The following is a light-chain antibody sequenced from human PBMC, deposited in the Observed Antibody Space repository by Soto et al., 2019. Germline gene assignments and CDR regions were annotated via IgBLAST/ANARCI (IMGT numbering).Light chain of an antibody. CDR1: QSVGSNY. J-gene: IGKJ2*01. V-gene: IGKV3-20*01. CDR2: AAF. CDR3: QHYGTTVYT. Sequence: DIVLTQSPGALSLSTGERATLSCRASQSVGSNYLAWYQQKPGQAPRLLIYAAFSRATGIPDRFSGSGSGTDFTLTITRLEPEDFAVYYCQHYGTTVYTFGQGTKVDIK.